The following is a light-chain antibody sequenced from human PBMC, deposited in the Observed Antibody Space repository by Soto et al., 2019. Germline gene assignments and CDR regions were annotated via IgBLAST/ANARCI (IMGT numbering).Light chain of an antibody. V-gene: IGLV2-14*01. CDR2: EVS. J-gene: IGLJ1*01. CDR3: NSYTTTSTPYV. CDR1: SSDVGGYNY. Sequence: QSALTQPGSVSGSPGQSITISCTGTSSDVGGYNYVSWYQQLPGKAPKLMIYEVSNRPSGVSIRFSGSKSGNTASLTISGLRAEDEADYYCNSYTTTSTPYVFGTGTKVTVL.